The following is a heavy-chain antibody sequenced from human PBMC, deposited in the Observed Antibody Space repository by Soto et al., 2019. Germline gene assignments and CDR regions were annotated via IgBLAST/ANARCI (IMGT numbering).Heavy chain of an antibody. D-gene: IGHD2-2*01. CDR2: IWYDGRNK. V-gene: IGHV3-33*01. CDR1: GFTFSSYG. J-gene: IGHJ4*02. CDR3: ARSDRRCSPNCVEVADY. Sequence: QVQLVESGGGVVQPGRSLRLSCAASGFTFSSYGMHWVRQAPGKGLEWVAVIWYDGRNKYYADSAKGRFTISRDNSKNTLYLQMNSLRAEDTAVYYCARSDRRCSPNCVEVADYWGQGTLVTVSS.